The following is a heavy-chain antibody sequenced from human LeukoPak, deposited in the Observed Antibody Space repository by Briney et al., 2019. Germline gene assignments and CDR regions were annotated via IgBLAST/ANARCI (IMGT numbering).Heavy chain of an antibody. CDR3: AREARIMWFGEDGYYFDY. J-gene: IGHJ4*02. CDR2: IYYSGST. Sequence: SSETLSLTCTVSGGSISSYYWSWIRQPPGKGLEWIGYIYYSGSTNYNPSFKSRVTISVDTSKNQFSLKLSSVTAADTAVYYCAREARIMWFGEDGYYFDYWGQGTLVTVSS. V-gene: IGHV4-59*01. D-gene: IGHD3-10*01. CDR1: GGSISSYY.